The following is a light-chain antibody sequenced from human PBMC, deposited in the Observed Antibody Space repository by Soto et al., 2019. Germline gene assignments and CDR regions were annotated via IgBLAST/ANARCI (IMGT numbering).Light chain of an antibody. CDR1: SSDVWSYNL. Sequence: QSVLTQPASVSGSPGQSITISCTGTSSDVWSYNLVSWYQQHPGKAPKLMIYDFSKRPSGVSNRFSGAKSGNTASLTISGLQAEYEADYYCCSYAGSSSIVVFGGGTKLTAL. CDR3: CSYAGSSSIVV. J-gene: IGLJ2*01. CDR2: DFS. V-gene: IGLV2-23*02.